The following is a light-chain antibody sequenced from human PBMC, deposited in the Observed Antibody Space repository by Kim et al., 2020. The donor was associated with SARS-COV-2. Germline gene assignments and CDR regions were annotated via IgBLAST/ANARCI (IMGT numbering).Light chain of an antibody. CDR2: DVS. Sequence: PGQAVTISCTGTSNDVGGYNYVSWYRQHPGKAPKLMIHDVSKRPSGVPDRFSGSKSGNTASLTISGLQAEDEADYYCCSYAGNSYVFGTGTKVTVL. V-gene: IGLV2-11*01. CDR3: CSYAGNSYV. CDR1: SNDVGGYNY. J-gene: IGLJ1*01.